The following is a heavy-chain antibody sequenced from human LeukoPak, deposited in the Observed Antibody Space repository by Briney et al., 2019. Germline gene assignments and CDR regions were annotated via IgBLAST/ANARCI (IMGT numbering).Heavy chain of an antibody. CDR2: NYHSGST. CDR1: GYSISSGYY. CDR3: ARKRVLDY. J-gene: IGHJ4*02. V-gene: IGHV4-38-2*02. D-gene: IGHD1-1*01. Sequence: SETLSLTCTVSGYSISSGYYWGWIRQPPGKGLEWIGSNYHSGSTYYNPSLKSRVTISVDTSKNQFSLKLSSVTAADTAVYYCARKRVLDYWGQGTLVTVSS.